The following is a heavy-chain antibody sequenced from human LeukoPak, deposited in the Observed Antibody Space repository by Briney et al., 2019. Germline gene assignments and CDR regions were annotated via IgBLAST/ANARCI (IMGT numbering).Heavy chain of an antibody. J-gene: IGHJ4*02. CDR1: GGSISSYY. Sequence: SETLSLTCTVSGGSISSYYWSRIRQPPGKGPEWIGYIYYSGSTNYNPSLKSRVTISVDTSKNQFSLKLSSVTAADTAVYYCARHGSYYDFWSGYPFDYWGQGTLVTVSS. CDR3: ARHGSYYDFWSGYPFDY. CDR2: IYYSGST. V-gene: IGHV4-59*08. D-gene: IGHD3-3*01.